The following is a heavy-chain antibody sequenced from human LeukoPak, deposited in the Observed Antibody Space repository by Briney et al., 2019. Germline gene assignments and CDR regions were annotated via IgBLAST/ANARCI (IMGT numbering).Heavy chain of an antibody. V-gene: IGHV4-59*01. CDR2: IYYSGTT. Sequence: SETLSLTCTVSGGSMRSYYWSWIRQPPGKGPEWIGYIYYSGTTKYNPSLKSRVTISVDTSKNQFSLKLNSLTAADTAVYYCARGHTESADDYGNWFHPWGQGTLVTVSS. D-gene: IGHD5-12*01. CDR1: GGSMRSYY. J-gene: IGHJ5*02. CDR3: ARGHTESADDYGNWFHP.